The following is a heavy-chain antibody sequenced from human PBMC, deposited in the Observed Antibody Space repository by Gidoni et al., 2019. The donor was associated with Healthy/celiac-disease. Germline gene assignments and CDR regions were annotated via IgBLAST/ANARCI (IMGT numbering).Heavy chain of an antibody. CDR3: ARGLLLWFGEFDY. J-gene: IGHJ4*02. D-gene: IGHD3-10*01. V-gene: IGHV3-30*09. CDR1: GFPFSSSA. CDR2: ISYDGSNK. Sequence: VQLVESGGAVVQPGRSLSPSCAASGFPFSSSAMHWVRQAPGKGLEWVAVISYDGSNKYYADSVKGRFAISRDNSKNTLYLQMNSLRAEDTAVYYCARGLLLWFGEFDYWGQGTLVTVSS.